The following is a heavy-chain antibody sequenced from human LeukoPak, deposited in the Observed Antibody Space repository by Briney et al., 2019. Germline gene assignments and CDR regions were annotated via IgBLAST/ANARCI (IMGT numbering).Heavy chain of an antibody. Sequence: ASVKVSCKASGYTFTSYAMHWVRQAPGQRLEWMGWINAGNGNTKYSQKFQGRVTITRDTSASTAYMELSSLRSEDTAVYYCARGSSGWYGIFDYWGQGTLVTVSS. J-gene: IGHJ4*02. CDR3: ARGSSGWYGIFDY. D-gene: IGHD6-13*01. CDR1: GYTFTSYA. V-gene: IGHV1-3*01. CDR2: INAGNGNT.